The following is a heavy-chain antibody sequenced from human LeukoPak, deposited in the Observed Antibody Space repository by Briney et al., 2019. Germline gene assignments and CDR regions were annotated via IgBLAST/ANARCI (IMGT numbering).Heavy chain of an antibody. V-gene: IGHV4-38-2*02. CDR3: ARNWGLGSWYFDL. CDR1: GYSISSGYY. J-gene: IGHJ2*01. D-gene: IGHD7-27*01. Sequence: SETLSLTCTVSGYSISSGYYWGWIRQPPGKGLEWIGSIYHSGSTYYNPSLKSRVTISVDTSKNQFSLKLSSVTAVDTAVYYCARNWGLGSWYFDLWGRGTLVTVSS. CDR2: IYHSGST.